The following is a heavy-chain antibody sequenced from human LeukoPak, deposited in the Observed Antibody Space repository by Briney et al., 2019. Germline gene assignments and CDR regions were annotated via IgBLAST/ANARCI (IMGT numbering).Heavy chain of an antibody. CDR2: VYYSGST. J-gene: IGHJ4*02. CDR1: SGSLSSSSYF. D-gene: IGHD1-14*01. CDR3: ARSFTGDSEHVTGSYPDF. Sequence: PSETLSLTCTVSSGSLSSSSYFWGWIRQPPGKGLEWIGSVYYSGSTFYNPSLKSRVTISVDTSKNQFSLQLSSVTAADTAVYYCARSFTGDSEHVTGSYPDFWGQGILVTVSS. V-gene: IGHV4-39*01.